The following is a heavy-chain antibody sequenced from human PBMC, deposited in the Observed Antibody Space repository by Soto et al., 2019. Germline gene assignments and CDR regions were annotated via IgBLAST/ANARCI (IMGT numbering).Heavy chain of an antibody. CDR1: GFTFSSYG. Sequence: WGSLRLSCAASGFTFSSYGMHWVRQAPGKGLEWVAVIWYDGSNKYYADSVKGRYIISRDDSKNTVYLQMNSLGAEDTAVYYCTRDPLIAVAPYDAFDIWGQGTSVTVSS. J-gene: IGHJ3*02. V-gene: IGHV3-33*01. D-gene: IGHD6-19*01. CDR3: TRDPLIAVAPYDAFDI. CDR2: IWYDGSNK.